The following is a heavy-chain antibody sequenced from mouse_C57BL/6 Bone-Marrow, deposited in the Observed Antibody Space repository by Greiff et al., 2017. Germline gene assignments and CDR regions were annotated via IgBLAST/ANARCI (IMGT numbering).Heavy chain of an antibody. CDR1: GYTFTDYE. V-gene: IGHV1-15*01. CDR2: IDPETGGT. CDR3: TFCCGSRNYAMDY. Sequence: QVQLQQSGAELVRPGASVTLSCKASGYTFTDYEMHWVKQTPVHGLEWIGAIDPETGGTAYNQKFKGKAILTADKSSSTAYMELRSLTSEDSAVYYCTFCCGSRNYAMDYWGQGTSVTVSS. D-gene: IGHD1-1*01. J-gene: IGHJ4*01.